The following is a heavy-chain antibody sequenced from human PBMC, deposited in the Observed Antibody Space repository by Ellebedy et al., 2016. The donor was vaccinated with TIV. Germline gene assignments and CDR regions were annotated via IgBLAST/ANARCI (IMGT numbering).Heavy chain of an antibody. CDR3: SRGWFTPDS. CDR2: IRSTGSDK. V-gene: IGHV3-21*06. CDR1: GFTFSNYN. Sequence: GESLKISCVASGFTFSNYNMNWVRQSPGKGLEWVSSIRSTGSDKYYAESVKGRFTISRDNAQDTLFLQMNSLRAEDTAVYFCSRGWFTPDSWGQGTLVIVSS. J-gene: IGHJ4*02. D-gene: IGHD2-15*01.